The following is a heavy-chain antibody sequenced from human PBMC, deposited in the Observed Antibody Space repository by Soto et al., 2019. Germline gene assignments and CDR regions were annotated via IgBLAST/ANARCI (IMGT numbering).Heavy chain of an antibody. J-gene: IGHJ4*02. CDR1: GFTFNNYA. CDR3: VKGRGGSGSLPPRVDF. Sequence: EVQLLESGGGLVQPVGSLRLSCAASGFTFNNYAMTWVRQAPGKGLEWVSAISGGGDTTSYADSVKGRFTVSRDGSKNTLYLQMGSLRAEDTALYYCVKGRGGSGSLPPRVDFWGQGTLVTVSS. D-gene: IGHD3-10*01. CDR2: ISGGGDTT. V-gene: IGHV3-23*01.